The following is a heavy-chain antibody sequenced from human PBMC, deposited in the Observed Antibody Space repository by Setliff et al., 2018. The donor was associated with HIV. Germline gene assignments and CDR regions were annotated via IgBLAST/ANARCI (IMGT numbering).Heavy chain of an antibody. J-gene: IGHJ6*02. Sequence: TLSLTCAVYSESLRGYYWSWIRQPPGRGLEWIGEINHSGSTNYNPSLKSRTTISVDTSKNQFSLKLSSVTAADTAVYYCARDLYSSGWYGLYYYGMDVWGQGTTVTVSS. CDR1: SESLRGYY. V-gene: IGHV4-34*01. CDR2: INHSGST. D-gene: IGHD6-19*01. CDR3: ARDLYSSGWYGLYYYGMDV.